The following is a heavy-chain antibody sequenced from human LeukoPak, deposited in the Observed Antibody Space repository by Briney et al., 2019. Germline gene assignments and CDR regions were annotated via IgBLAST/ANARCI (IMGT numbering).Heavy chain of an antibody. J-gene: IGHJ4*02. CDR2: ISGSGGST. CDR3: AKGFNVVVTGMDY. D-gene: IGHD2-21*02. V-gene: IGHV3-23*01. CDR1: GFTFSSYA. Sequence: GASLRLSCAASGFTFSSYAMSWVRQAPGKGLEWVSAISGSGGSTYYADSVKGRFTISRDNSKNTLYLQMNSLRAEDTAVYYCAKGFNVVVTGMDYWGQGTLVTVSS.